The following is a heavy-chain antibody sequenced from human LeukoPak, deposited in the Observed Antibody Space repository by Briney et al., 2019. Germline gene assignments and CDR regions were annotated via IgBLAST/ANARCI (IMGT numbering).Heavy chain of an antibody. J-gene: IGHJ6*04. CDR3: ARTSWVEPVFGRSWDYYYYYGMDV. V-gene: IGHV1-69*06. D-gene: IGHD3-10*02. CDR2: IIPIFGTA. CDR1: EGTFSSYA. Sequence: ASVKVSCKASEGTFSSYAISWVRQAPGQGLEWMGGIIPIFGTANYAQKFQGRVTITADKSTSTAYMELSSLRSEDTAVYYCARTSWVEPVFGRSWDYYYYYGMDVWGKGTTVTVSS.